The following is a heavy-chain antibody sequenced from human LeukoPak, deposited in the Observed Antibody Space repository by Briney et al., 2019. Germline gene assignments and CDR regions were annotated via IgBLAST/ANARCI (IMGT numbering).Heavy chain of an antibody. CDR3: ARDPQVTVGLQTGVNWFDP. D-gene: IGHD1-26*01. CDR1: GYTFTSYG. J-gene: IGHJ5*02. CDR2: ISAYNGNT. Sequence: GASVKVSCKASGYTFTSYGISWVRQAPGQGLEWMGWISAYNGNTNYAQKLQGRVTMTTDTSTSTAYMELRSLRSDDTAVYYCARDPQVTVGLQTGVNWFDPWGQGTLVTVSS. V-gene: IGHV1-18*01.